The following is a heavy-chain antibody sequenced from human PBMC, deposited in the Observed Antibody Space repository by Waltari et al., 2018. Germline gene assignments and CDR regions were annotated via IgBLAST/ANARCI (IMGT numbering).Heavy chain of an antibody. D-gene: IGHD7-27*01. CDR3: ATGGWGFYLDY. CDR2: ISSSSGET. Sequence: EVHLVESGGGLVKPGGSLRLSCAASGFSFSDYSMNWVRQAPGKGVEWVSTISSSSGETHYAESVKGRFTIARDNAKNSLYLQMNSLRAEDTAVYYCATGGWGFYLDYWGQGTLVTVSS. CDR1: GFSFSDYS. V-gene: IGHV3-21*01. J-gene: IGHJ4*02.